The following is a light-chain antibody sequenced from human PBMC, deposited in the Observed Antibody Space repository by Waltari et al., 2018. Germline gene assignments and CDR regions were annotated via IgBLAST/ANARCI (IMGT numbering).Light chain of an antibody. CDR2: DVN. J-gene: IGLJ2*01. CDR3: CSYADSNIFVV. V-gene: IGLV2-11*01. CDR1: SSDIGGYNY. Sequence: QSALTQPRSVSGSPGQSVTISCTGPSSDIGGYNYVSWYQQHPGKAPKLMIYDVNNRPSGVPDRFSGSKSGNTASLTISGLQAEDEADYYCCSYADSNIFVVFGGGTKLTVL.